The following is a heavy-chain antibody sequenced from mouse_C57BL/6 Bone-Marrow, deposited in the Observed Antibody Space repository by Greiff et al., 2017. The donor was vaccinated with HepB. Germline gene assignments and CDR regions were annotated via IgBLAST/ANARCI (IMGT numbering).Heavy chain of an antibody. Sequence: EVHLVESGGGLVKPGGSLKLSCAASGFTFSSYAMSWVRQTPEKRLEWVATISDGGSYTYYPDNVKGRFTISRDNAKNNLYLQMSHLKSEDTAMYYCARDNSNYVYYYAMDYWGQGTSVTVSS. D-gene: IGHD2-5*01. CDR2: ISDGGSYT. CDR1: GFTFSSYA. J-gene: IGHJ4*01. CDR3: ARDNSNYVYYYAMDY. V-gene: IGHV5-4*01.